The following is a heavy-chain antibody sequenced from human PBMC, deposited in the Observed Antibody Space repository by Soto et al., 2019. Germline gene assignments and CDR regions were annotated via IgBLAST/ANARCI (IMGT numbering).Heavy chain of an antibody. CDR2: INPSGGST. V-gene: IGHV1-46*01. Sequence: ASVKVSCKASGYTFTSYYMHWVRQAPGQGLEWMGIINPSGGSTSYAQKFQGRVTMTRDTSTSTVYMELSSLRSEDTAVYYCASDGYCFAQSLYYYSGRDVWAQGTTVPVSS. CDR3: ASDGYCFAQSLYYYSGRDV. CDR1: GYTFTSYY. D-gene: IGHD2-2*01. J-gene: IGHJ6*02.